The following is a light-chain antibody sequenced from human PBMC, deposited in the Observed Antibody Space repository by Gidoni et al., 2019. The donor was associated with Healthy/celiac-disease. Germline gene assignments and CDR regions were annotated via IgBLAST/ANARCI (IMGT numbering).Light chain of an antibody. Sequence: YELTQPPSGSVSPGQTASITCSGDKLGDKYACWYQQKPGQSPVLVIYQDSKRPSGIPERFSGSNSGNTATLTISGTQAMDEADYYCQAWDSSTVVFGGGTKLTVL. J-gene: IGLJ2*01. CDR3: QAWDSSTVV. V-gene: IGLV3-1*01. CDR1: KLGDKY. CDR2: QDS.